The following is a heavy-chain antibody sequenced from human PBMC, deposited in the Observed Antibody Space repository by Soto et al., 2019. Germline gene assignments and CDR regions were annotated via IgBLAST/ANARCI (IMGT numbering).Heavy chain of an antibody. CDR1: GFTFSSYA. CDR3: ASTALQHGAYMTWFDP. Sequence: EVQLLESGGGLIHPGGSLRLSCAASGFTFSSYAMTWVRQAPGKGLEWVSAISGSGGSTYSADSVKGRFTISRDNSKNTWFLQMNSMRPEDTAVYSCASTALQHGAYMTWFDPWGQGTLVTVSS. V-gene: IGHV3-23*01. D-gene: IGHD4-17*01. CDR2: ISGSGGST. J-gene: IGHJ5*02.